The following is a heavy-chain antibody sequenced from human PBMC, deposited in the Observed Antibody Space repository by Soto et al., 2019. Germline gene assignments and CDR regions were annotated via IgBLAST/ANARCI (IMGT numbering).Heavy chain of an antibody. Sequence: QVQLVQSGAEVKKPGASVKVSCKASGYTFTGHYIHWVRQAPEQGPEWMGEIGPETGATRYAQKFQGRVTMTRDMSNTTVYMELNNLSPDDTAVYYCGRGRSGQILVFYWGQGTPVTVSS. V-gene: IGHV1-2*02. CDR1: GYTFTGHY. CDR2: IGPETGAT. J-gene: IGHJ4*02. CDR3: GRGRSGQILVFY. D-gene: IGHD1-26*01.